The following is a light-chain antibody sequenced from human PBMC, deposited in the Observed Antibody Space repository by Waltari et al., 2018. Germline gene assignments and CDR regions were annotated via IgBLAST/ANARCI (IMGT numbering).Light chain of an antibody. Sequence: QSALTQHRSVSGPPGHSVTISCTGTSSDVGGYDYVSWYQQSPCKAPKLVIYDVSKRPSGVPDRFSGSKSGNTASPTISGLQAEDEADYNCCSYAGRATWAFGGGTKLTVL. CDR1: SSDVGGYDY. V-gene: IGLV2-11*01. CDR3: CSYAGRATWA. CDR2: DVS. J-gene: IGLJ3*02.